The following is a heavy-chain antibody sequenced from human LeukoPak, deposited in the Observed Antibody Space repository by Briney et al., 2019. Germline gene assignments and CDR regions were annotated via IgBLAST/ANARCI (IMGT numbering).Heavy chain of an antibody. CDR2: MNPNSGNT. D-gene: IGHD1-26*01. J-gene: IGHJ4*02. Sequence: ASVKVSCKASGYTFTSYDINWVRQATGQGLEWMGWMNPNSGNTGYAQKFQGRVTMTRDTSISTAYMELSRLRSDDTAVYYCARGSQLPSNFDYWGQGTLVTVSS. CDR1: GYTFTSYD. V-gene: IGHV1-8*01. CDR3: ARGSQLPSNFDY.